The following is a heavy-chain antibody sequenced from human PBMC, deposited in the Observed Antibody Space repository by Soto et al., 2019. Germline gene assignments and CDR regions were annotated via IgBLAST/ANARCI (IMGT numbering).Heavy chain of an antibody. J-gene: IGHJ4*02. Sequence: SETLSLTCTVSGGSISSYYWSWIRQPPGKGLEWIGYIYYSGSTNYNPSLKSRVTISVDTSKNQFSLKLSSVTAADTAVYYCERSDYDILTGYSRFDYWGQGALVTFSS. V-gene: IGHV4-59*01. CDR1: GGSISSYY. CDR2: IYYSGST. CDR3: ERSDYDILTGYSRFDY. D-gene: IGHD3-9*01.